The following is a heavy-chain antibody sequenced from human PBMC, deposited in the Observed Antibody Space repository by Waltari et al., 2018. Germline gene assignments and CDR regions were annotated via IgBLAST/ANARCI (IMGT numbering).Heavy chain of an antibody. CDR3: ARDGLRSSHDD. Sequence: EVQLVESGGGLLQPGGSLRLSCAASGFSISGYGMHWVRQAPGKGLVWFSRIHRNCRSTNYADSVRGRFTTSIDNSKNMVYLQMNSLRADDTAVYFFARDGLRSSHDDWGQGTLVTVSS. CDR2: IHRNCRST. V-gene: IGHV3-74*01. D-gene: IGHD6-6*01. CDR1: GFSISGYG. J-gene: IGHJ4*02.